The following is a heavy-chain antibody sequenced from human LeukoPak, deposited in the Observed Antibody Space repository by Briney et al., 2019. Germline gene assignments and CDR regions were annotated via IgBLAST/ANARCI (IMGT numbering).Heavy chain of an antibody. CDR2: IRSKANSYAT. D-gene: IGHD3-9*01. J-gene: IGHJ2*01. CDR1: GFTFSGSA. Sequence: GGSLKLSCAASGFTFSGSAMHWVRQASGKGLEWVGRIRSKANSYATAYAASVKGRFTISRDDSKNTAYLQMNSLKTEDTAVYYCAKDRYFDFRRYFDLWGRGTLVTVSS. V-gene: IGHV3-73*01. CDR3: AKDRYFDFRRYFDL.